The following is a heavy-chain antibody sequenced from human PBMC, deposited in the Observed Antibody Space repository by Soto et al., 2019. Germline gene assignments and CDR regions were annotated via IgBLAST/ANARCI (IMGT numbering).Heavy chain of an antibody. V-gene: IGHV4-31*03. Sequence: ASETLSLTCTVSGASMSSGGYYWTWIRQPPGKGLEWIGYIYYSGSTYYNPSLKSRVTISVDTSKNQFSLKLSSVTAADTAVYYCARRYGGNFDYWGQGTLVTVSS. D-gene: IGHD2-15*01. CDR1: GASMSSGGYY. CDR2: IYYSGST. J-gene: IGHJ4*02. CDR3: ARRYGGNFDY.